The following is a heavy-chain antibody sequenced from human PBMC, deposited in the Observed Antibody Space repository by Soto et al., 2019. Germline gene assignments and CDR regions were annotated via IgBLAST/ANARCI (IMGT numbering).Heavy chain of an antibody. J-gene: IGHJ3*02. Sequence: RLSCAASGFTFSSYGMHWVRQAPGKGLEWVAVIWYDGSNKYYADSVKGRFTISRDNSKNTLYLQMNSLRAEDTAVYYCASSWGSDAFDIWGQGTMVTVSS. CDR3: ASSWGSDAFDI. CDR1: GFTFSSYG. CDR2: IWYDGSNK. D-gene: IGHD7-27*01. V-gene: IGHV3-33*01.